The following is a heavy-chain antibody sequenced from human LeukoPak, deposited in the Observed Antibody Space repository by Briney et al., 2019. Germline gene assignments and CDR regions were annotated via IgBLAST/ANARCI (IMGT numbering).Heavy chain of an antibody. CDR2: INPNSGGT. CDR3: ARVFRVAAAVNLFDY. V-gene: IGHV1-2*02. J-gene: IGHJ4*02. D-gene: IGHD6-13*01. CDR1: GYTFTGYD. Sequence: GASVKVSCKASGYTFTGYDMHWVRQAPGQGLEWMGWINPNSGGTNYAQKFQGRVTMTRDTSISTAYMELSRLRSDDTAVYYCARVFRVAAAVNLFDYWGQGTLVTVSS.